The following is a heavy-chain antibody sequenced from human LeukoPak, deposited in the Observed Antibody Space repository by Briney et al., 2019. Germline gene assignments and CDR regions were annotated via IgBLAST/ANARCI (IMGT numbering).Heavy chain of an antibody. V-gene: IGHV4-39*01. J-gene: IGHJ4*02. CDR1: GASISSSSYY. CDR3: ARSLILTGYFGY. CDR2: IYYTGST. D-gene: IGHD3-9*01. Sequence: SETLSLTCTVSGASISSSSYYCGWIRQPPGKGLEWIGRIYYTGSTYYNPTLKTPVTISVHTSKNQFYLKLSSVTAADTAVYYCARSLILTGYFGYWGQGTLVTVSS.